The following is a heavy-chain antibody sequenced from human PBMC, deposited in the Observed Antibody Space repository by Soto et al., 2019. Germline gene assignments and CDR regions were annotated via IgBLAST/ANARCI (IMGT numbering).Heavy chain of an antibody. J-gene: IGHJ6*02. Sequence: QVQLVQSGAEVKNPGASVKVSCKASGYRFTSYGIGWVRQAPGQGLEWMGWINAYNGNTNYAQNLQSRVTLTTDTSTSTAYMELRSLRSNDTAVYYCAMVDVYVTTSPQDVWGQGTTVTVSS. CDR1: GYRFTSYG. CDR2: INAYNGNT. D-gene: IGHD3-16*01. V-gene: IGHV1-18*01. CDR3: AMVDVYVTTSPQDV.